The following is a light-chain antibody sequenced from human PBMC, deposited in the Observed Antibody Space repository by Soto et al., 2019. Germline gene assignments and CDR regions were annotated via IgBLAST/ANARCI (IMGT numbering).Light chain of an antibody. CDR2: DVS. J-gene: IGLJ1*01. CDR1: SSDVGGYKS. CDR3: SSFTSSITYV. Sequence: QSALTQPASVSGSPGQSITISCTGTSSDVGGYKSVSWYQEHPGKGPKLMIYDVSNRPSGVRNCFSGSKSGNTASLTISGIQAQEDADSYCSSFTSSITYVFATGTKLTVL. V-gene: IGLV2-14*01.